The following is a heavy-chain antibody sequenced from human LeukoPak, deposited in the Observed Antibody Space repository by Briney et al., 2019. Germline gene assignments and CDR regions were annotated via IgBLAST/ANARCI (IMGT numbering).Heavy chain of an antibody. CDR3: ARPKYHDSSGYFAD. CDR1: GGTFSRFA. J-gene: IGHJ4*02. CDR2: IIPTLAIT. V-gene: IGHV1-69*04. D-gene: IGHD3-22*01. Sequence: VASVKVSCKASGGTFSRFAISWVRQAPGQGLEWMGKIIPTLAITDYSQKFQGRVTITADTSTGTAYMELSSLRSQDTAVYYCARPKYHDSSGYFADWGQGTLVTVSS.